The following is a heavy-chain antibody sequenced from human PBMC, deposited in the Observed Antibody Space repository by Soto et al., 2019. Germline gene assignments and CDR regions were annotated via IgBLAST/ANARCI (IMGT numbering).Heavy chain of an antibody. D-gene: IGHD3-3*01. CDR3: ARDDHTIFGVVIIGLGGSYYGMDV. CDR2: ISAYNGNT. J-gene: IGHJ6*02. Sequence: QVQLVQSGAEVKKPGASVKVSCKASGYTFTSYGISWVRQAPGQGLEWMGWISAYNGNTNYAQKLQGRVTMTTDTSTSTAYMELRSLRSDDTAVYYCARDDHTIFGVVIIGLGGSYYGMDVWGQGTTVTVSS. V-gene: IGHV1-18*01. CDR1: GYTFTSYG.